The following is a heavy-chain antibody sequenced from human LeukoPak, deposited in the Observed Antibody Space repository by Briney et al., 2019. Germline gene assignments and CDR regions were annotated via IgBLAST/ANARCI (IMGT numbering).Heavy chain of an antibody. D-gene: IGHD3-22*01. CDR2: MYLSGTT. V-gene: IGHV4-4*02. CDR3: VGLVGRYSSGLYYYYFDY. CDR1: GDSINSLDL. Sequence: SETLSLTCTVSGDSINSLDLWSWVRQPPGKGLEWIGEMYLSGTTHSNPSVKSRVTISIDKSKNQFFLNLSSVTAADTAVYYCVGLVGRYSSGLYYYYFDYWGQGTLVTVSS. J-gene: IGHJ4*02.